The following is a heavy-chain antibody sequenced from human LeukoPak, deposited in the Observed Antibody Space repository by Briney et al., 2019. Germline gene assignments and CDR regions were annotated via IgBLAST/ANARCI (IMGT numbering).Heavy chain of an antibody. V-gene: IGHV3-23*01. Sequence: GGSLRLSCAVSGIPLSNYGMSWVRQAPGKGLEWVAGISDSGGSTNYADSVKGRFTISRDNPKNTLYLQMNSLRAEDTAVYFCAKRGVVIRVILVGFHKEAYYFDSWGQGALVTVSS. D-gene: IGHD3-22*01. J-gene: IGHJ4*02. CDR2: ISDSGGST. CDR3: AKRGVVIRVILVGFHKEAYYFDS. CDR1: GIPLSNYG.